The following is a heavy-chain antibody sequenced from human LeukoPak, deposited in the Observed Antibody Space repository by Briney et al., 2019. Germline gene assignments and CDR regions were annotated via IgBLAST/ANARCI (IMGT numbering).Heavy chain of an antibody. CDR1: GLTFSSYW. J-gene: IGHJ4*02. V-gene: IGHV3-7*01. D-gene: IGHD2-15*01. CDR2: IKQDGGEK. CDR3: ARGRYCSGGGCHYYDY. Sequence: GGSLRLSCAVSGLTFSSYWMSWVRQAPGKGLEWVANIKQDGGEKFYVDSVKGRFTISRDNAKNSLYLQMNSLRAEDTAVFYCARGRYCSGGGCHYYDYWGQGTLVTVSS.